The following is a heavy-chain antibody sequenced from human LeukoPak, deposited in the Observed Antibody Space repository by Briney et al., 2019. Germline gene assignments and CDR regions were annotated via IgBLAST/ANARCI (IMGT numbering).Heavy chain of an antibody. V-gene: IGHV3-20*04. D-gene: IGHD3-22*01. CDR2: INWNGGST. CDR3: ARAETYHYGTTGFQEIGPFDY. CDR1: GFTFSSHA. J-gene: IGHJ4*02. Sequence: PGGSLRLSCAASGFTFSSHAMGWVRQAPGKGLEWVSGINWNGGSTGYADSVKGRFTISRDNAQNSLYLQMNSLRAEDTALYYCARAETYHYGTTGFQEIGPFDYWGQGTLVTVSS.